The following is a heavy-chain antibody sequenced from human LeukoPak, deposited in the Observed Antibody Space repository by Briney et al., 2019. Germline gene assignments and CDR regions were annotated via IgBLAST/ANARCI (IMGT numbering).Heavy chain of an antibody. CDR3: PRHHRQGLLWFGELLPPFDY. V-gene: IGHV4-30-4*07. CDR1: GGSISRGGYS. Sequence: PSETLSLTCAVSGGSISRGGYSWGWIRQPPGKGLEWIGYIYYSGSTYYNPSVKSRVTISVDTSKNQFSLKQSSVTAADAAVYYCPRHHRQGLLWFGELLPPFDYWGQGTLVTVSS. CDR2: IYYSGST. D-gene: IGHD3-10*01. J-gene: IGHJ4*02.